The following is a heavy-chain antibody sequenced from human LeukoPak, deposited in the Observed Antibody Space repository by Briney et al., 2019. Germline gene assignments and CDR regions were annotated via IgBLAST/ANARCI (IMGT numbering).Heavy chain of an antibody. Sequence: GGSLRLSCAASGFTFSSYSMNWVRQAPGKGLEWISYISSGSRTIYYADFVKGRFTVSRDNAKNSLYLQMRSLGDEDTAVYYCARESISGHRDFDNWGQGTLVTVS. V-gene: IGHV3-48*02. D-gene: IGHD1-26*01. CDR3: ARESISGHRDFDN. CDR1: GFTFSSYS. CDR2: ISSGSRTI. J-gene: IGHJ4*02.